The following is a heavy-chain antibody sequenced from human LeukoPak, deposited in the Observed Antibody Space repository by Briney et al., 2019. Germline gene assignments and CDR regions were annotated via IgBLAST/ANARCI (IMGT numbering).Heavy chain of an antibody. CDR1: GFTLSSYA. J-gene: IGHJ4*02. D-gene: IGHD3-22*01. CDR2: SSSGGST. CDR3: AKRYYYDNSGLWDY. Sequence: GGSLRLSCGASGFTLSSYAMSWVRQAPGKGLEWVSASSSGGSTHYADSVKGRFTISRDNSKNTLYLQMNSLRAEDTAVYYCAKRYYYDNSGLWDYWGQGTLVTVSS. V-gene: IGHV3-23*01.